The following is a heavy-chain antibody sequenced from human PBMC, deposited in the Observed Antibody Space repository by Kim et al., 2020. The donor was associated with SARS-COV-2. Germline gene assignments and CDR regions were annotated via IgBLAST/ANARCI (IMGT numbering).Heavy chain of an antibody. CDR2: IKTKSDGGTT. Sequence: GGSLRLSCAASGFTFNNAWMRWVRQAPGKGLEWVGRIKTKSDGGTTDYAAPVKGRFTISRDDSKNTLYLQMNSLKTEDTAVYYCNTEASLSDYSPFDLWRRCALVTVSS. V-gene: IGHV3-15*01. J-gene: IGHJ2*01. CDR1: GFTFNNAW. CDR3: NTEASLSDYSPFDL. D-gene: IGHD2-15*01.